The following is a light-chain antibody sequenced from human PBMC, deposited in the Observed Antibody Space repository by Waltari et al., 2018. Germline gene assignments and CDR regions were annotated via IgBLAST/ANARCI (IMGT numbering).Light chain of an antibody. Sequence: DIQMTQSPSTLSASVGDRVTITCRASQSISSWLAWYQQKPGKAPKLRCYDAPRLESGVPSRFSGSGSGTEFTLTISSLQPDDFATYYCQQYNSYSLTFGGGTKVEIK. V-gene: IGKV1-5*01. J-gene: IGKJ4*01. CDR3: QQYNSYSLT. CDR2: DAP. CDR1: QSISSW.